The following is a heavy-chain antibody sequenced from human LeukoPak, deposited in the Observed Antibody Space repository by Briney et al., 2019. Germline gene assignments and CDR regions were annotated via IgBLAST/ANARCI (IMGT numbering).Heavy chain of an antibody. Sequence: GGSLRLSCAASGLTFSNYGMSWVRQAPGKGLEWVSTIRGSGGDTYYADSVQGRFTGSRDNSKNTLYLQMNSLRSDDTAVYYCARDPTVVVPAADAFDIWGQGTMVTVPS. CDR1: GLTFSNYG. CDR2: IRGSGGDT. J-gene: IGHJ3*02. CDR3: ARDPTVVVPAADAFDI. D-gene: IGHD2-2*01. V-gene: IGHV3-23*01.